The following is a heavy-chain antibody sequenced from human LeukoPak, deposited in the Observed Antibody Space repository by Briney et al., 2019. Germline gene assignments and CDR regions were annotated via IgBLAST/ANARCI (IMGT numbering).Heavy chain of an antibody. CDR2: IYYSGST. CDR3: GTYYYDSSGHYYFDY. D-gene: IGHD3-22*01. Sequence: SEPLSLICNASRGSISSYYWSWIRQPPGKGLEWIGDIYYSGSTNYNPSLKSRVTISVDTSKNQFSLKLSSVTAADTAVYYCGTYYYDSSGHYYFDYWGQGTLVTVSS. V-gene: IGHV4-59*01. J-gene: IGHJ4*02. CDR1: RGSISSYY.